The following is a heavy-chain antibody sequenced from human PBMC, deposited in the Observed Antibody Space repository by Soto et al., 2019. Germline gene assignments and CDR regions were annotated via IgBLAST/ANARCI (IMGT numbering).Heavy chain of an antibody. J-gene: IGHJ4*02. D-gene: IGHD3-10*01. Sequence: TSETLSLTCAVYGGSFSGYYWSWIRQPPGKGLEWIGEINHSGSTNYNPSLKSRVTISVDTSKNQFSLKLSSVTAADTAVYYCARGRPFWDGSGASFDYWGQGTLVTVSS. CDR3: ARGRPFWDGSGASFDY. V-gene: IGHV4-34*01. CDR1: GGSFSGYY. CDR2: INHSGST.